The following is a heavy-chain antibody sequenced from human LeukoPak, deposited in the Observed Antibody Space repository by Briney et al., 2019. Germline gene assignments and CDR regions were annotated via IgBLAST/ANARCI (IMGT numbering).Heavy chain of an antibody. V-gene: IGHV4-59*12. CDR1: GGSISSYY. CDR3: ARETLYYGLDV. J-gene: IGHJ6*02. CDR2: IFYSGST. Sequence: SETLSLTCTVSGGSISSYYWSWIRQPPGEGLEWIGYIFYSGSTNNNPSLKSRVTISVDTSKNQFSLKLRSVTAADTAVYYCARETLYYGLDVWGQGTTVTVSS.